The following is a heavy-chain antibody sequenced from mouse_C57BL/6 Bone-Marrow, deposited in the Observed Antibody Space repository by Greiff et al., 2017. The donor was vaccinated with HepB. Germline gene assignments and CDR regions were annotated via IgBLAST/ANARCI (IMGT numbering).Heavy chain of an antibody. CDR2: IHPSDSAT. J-gene: IGHJ4*01. V-gene: IGHV1-74*01. CDR1: GYTFTSYW. CDR3: AIQGIYSNYVEDY. D-gene: IGHD2-5*01. Sequence: QVQLQQPGAELVKPGASVKVSCKASGYTFTSYWMHWVKQRPGQGLEWIGRIHPSDSATNYNQKFKGKATLTVDKSSSTAYMQLSSLTSEDSAVYYCAIQGIYSNYVEDYWGQGTSVTVSS.